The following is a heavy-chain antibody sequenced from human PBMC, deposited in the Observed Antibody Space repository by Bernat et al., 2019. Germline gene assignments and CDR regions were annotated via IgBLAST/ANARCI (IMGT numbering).Heavy chain of an antibody. V-gene: IGHV1-46*01. CDR3: ARDRDIAARLNYFDY. CDR2: INPSGGST. J-gene: IGHJ4*02. D-gene: IGHD6-6*01. CDR1: GYTFTSYY. Sequence: QVQLVQSGAEVKKPGASVKVSCKASGYTFTSYYMHWVRQAPGQGLEWMGIINPSGGSTSYAQKFQGRVTMTRDTSTSTVYMELSSLRSEDTAVYYCARDRDIAARLNYFDYWGQGTLVTVSS.